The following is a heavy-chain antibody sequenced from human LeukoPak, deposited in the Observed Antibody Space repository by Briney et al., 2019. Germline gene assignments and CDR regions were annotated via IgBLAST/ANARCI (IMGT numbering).Heavy chain of an antibody. Sequence: SETLSLTCAVSGGSISSSNWWSWVRQPPGKGLEWIGEIYHSGSTNYNPSLKSRVTISVDKSKNQFSLKLSSVTAADTAVYYCARAHYGDYALLDPWGQGTLVTVSS. J-gene: IGHJ5*02. CDR1: GGSISSSNW. CDR2: IYHSGST. V-gene: IGHV4-4*02. CDR3: ARAHYGDYALLDP. D-gene: IGHD4-17*01.